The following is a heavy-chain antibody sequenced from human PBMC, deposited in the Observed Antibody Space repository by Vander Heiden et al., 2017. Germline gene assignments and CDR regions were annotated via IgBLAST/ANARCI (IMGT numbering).Heavy chain of an antibody. CDR2: IYWNDDK. CDR1: GFSLTTSGVA. D-gene: IGHD2-2*01. CDR3: AHRPSVAYQLLYWFDP. V-gene: IGHV2-5*01. J-gene: IGHJ5*02. Sequence: QITLKESGPTLVTPTQTLTLPCTFSGFSLTTSGVAVGWIRQPPGKALEWLALIYWNDDKRYSPSLKSRLTITKDTSKNQVVLTMTNMDPVDTATYYCAHRPSVAYQLLYWFDPWGQGTLVTVSS.